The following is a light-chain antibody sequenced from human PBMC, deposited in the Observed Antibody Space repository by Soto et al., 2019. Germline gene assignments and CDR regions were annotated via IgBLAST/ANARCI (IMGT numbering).Light chain of an antibody. J-gene: IGKJ1*01. Sequence: DVQMTQSPSTLSASVGYRVTITCRASQSLTSWLAWYQQKPGRAPKLLISQASTLQSGVPLRFSGSGSGTEFTLTISSLQPDDFATYYCQQYNSYPWTFGQGTKVDIK. V-gene: IGKV1-5*03. CDR3: QQYNSYPWT. CDR2: QAS. CDR1: QSLTSW.